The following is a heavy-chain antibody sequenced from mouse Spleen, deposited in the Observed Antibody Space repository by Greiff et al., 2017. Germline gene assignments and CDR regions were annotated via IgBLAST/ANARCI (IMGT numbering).Heavy chain of an antibody. D-gene: IGHD2-14*01. CDR2: INPSNGGT. CDR1: GYTFTSYW. CDR3: ARWGYYRYAMDY. J-gene: IGHJ4*01. Sequence: QVHVKQPGTELVKPGASVKLSCKASGYTFTSYWMHWVKQRPGQGLEWIGNINPSNGGTNYNEKFKSKATLTVDKSSSTAYMQLSSLTSEDSAVYYCARWGYYRYAMDYWGQGTSVTVSS. V-gene: IGHV1-53*01.